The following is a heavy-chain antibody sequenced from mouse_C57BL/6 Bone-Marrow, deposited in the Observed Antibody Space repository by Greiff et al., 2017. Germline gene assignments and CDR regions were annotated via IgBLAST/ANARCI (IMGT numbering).Heavy chain of an antibody. V-gene: IGHV10-1*01. D-gene: IGHD2-5*01. CDR2: IRSKSNNYAT. Sequence: EVMLVESGGGLVQPKGSLKLSCAASGFSFNTYAMNWVRQAPGKGLEWVARIRSKSNNYATYYADSVKDRFTISRDDSESMLYLQMNNLKTEDTAMYYCVRDYSNSYWYFDVWGTGTTVTVSS. CDR3: VRDYSNSYWYFDV. J-gene: IGHJ1*03. CDR1: GFSFNTYA.